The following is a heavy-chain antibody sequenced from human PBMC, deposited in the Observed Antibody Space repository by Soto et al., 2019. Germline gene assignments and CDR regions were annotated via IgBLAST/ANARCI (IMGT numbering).Heavy chain of an antibody. D-gene: IGHD3-10*01. CDR1: GFSLSTSGVG. CDR3: AHIASYYQFDWFDP. V-gene: IGHV2-5*02. CDR2: IYWDDDN. Sequence: QITLKESGPTLVKPTQTLTLTCTFSGFSLSTSGVGVGWIRQPPGKALEWLALIYWDDDNRYSPSLKSRLTVTKATSKNQVVLTMTNMDPVDTATYYCAHIASYYQFDWFDPWGQGTLVTVSS. J-gene: IGHJ5*02.